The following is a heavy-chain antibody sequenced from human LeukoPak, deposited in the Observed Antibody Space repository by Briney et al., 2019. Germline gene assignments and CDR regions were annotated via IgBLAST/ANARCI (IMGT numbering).Heavy chain of an antibody. J-gene: IGHJ4*02. CDR1: GFTFISYS. CDR3: ARVAYYYDSSGGGLDY. V-gene: IGHV3-20*04. CDR2: INWNGGST. Sequence: GGSLRLSCAASGFTFISYSMNWVRQAPGKGLEWVSGINWNGGSTGYADSVKGRFTISRDNAKNSLYLQMNSLRAEDTALYYCARVAYYYDSSGGGLDYWGQGTLVTVSS. D-gene: IGHD3-22*01.